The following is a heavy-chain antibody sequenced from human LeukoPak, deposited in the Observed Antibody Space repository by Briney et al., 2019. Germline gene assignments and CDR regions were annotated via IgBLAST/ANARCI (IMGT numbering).Heavy chain of an antibody. D-gene: IGHD2/OR15-2a*01. V-gene: IGHV1-3*01. CDR2: INAGNGNT. CDR1: GYTFTSYA. CDR3: ARVKGNLHYYGMDV. J-gene: IGHJ6*02. Sequence: ASVTVSFTASGYTFTSYAMHWVRQAPGQRLEWMGWINAGNGNTKYSQKFQGRVTITRDTSASTAYMELSSLRSEDTAVYYCARVKGNLHYYGMDVWGQGTTVTVSS.